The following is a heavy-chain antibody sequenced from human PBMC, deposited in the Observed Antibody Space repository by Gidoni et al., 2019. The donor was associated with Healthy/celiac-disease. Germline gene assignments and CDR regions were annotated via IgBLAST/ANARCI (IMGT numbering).Heavy chain of an antibody. J-gene: IGHJ4*02. D-gene: IGHD3-10*01. CDR1: GLTVSSYA. CDR3: AKDWDGVRGANFDY. Sequence: EVQLLEPGGGLVQPGRFLRLSCTASGLTVSSYAMSWVRQAPGTGLQWVSAISESGRSPYYADSVKGRFTISRDNSKSTLYLQMNNRRAEDTAVYYCAKDWDGVRGANFDYWGQGTLVTVSA. CDR2: ISESGRSP. V-gene: IGHV3-23*01.